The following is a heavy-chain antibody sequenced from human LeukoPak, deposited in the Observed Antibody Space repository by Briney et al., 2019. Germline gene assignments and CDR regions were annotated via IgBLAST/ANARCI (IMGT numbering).Heavy chain of an antibody. D-gene: IGHD3-9*01. CDR1: GFTFSSYW. V-gene: IGHV3-21*01. CDR2: ISSSSSYI. J-gene: IGHJ4*02. CDR3: ARSSYDILTGYYLRNPDY. Sequence: GGSLRLSCAASGFTFSSYWMSWVRQAPGKGLEWVSSISSSSSYIYYADSVKGRFTISRDNAKNSLYLQMNSLRAEDTAVYYCARSSYDILTGYYLRNPDYWGQGTLVTVSS.